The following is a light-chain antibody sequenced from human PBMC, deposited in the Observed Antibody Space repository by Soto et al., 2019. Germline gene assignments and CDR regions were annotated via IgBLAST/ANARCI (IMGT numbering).Light chain of an antibody. J-gene: IGKJ2*01. CDR2: LVS. CDR3: LQVTHWPDT. CDR1: QSLIYSAGITY. Sequence: DVVMTQSPLILPVTLGQPASISCTSSQSLIYSAGITYLSWFQQRPGQSPRRLFFLVSKRDSGVPDSFSGSGSGTEVTLKISRVEAEDMGVYHCLQVTHWPDTFGQGTKLEIK. V-gene: IGKV2-30*01.